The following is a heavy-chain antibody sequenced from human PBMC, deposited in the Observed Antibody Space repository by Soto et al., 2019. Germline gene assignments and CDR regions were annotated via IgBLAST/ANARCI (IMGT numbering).Heavy chain of an antibody. V-gene: IGHV4-31*03. J-gene: IGHJ4*02. CDR2: IYFSGST. Sequence: QVQLQESGPGLVKPSQTLSLTCTVSGASISTGGYYWSWIRQHPGKGLEWIGYIYFSGSTYYNPSLKSRITISEDTSKNQFSLKLSSVTAANAAVYYCARGEAVLWFGKLSFSAFDSWGQGTLVTVSS. CDR1: GASISTGGYY. D-gene: IGHD3-10*01. CDR3: ARGEAVLWFGKLSFSAFDS.